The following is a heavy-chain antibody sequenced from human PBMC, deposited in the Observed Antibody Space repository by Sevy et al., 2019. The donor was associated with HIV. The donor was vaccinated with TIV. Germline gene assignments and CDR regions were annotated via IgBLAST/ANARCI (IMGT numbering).Heavy chain of an antibody. CDR1: GYTFTSYG. CDR3: ARDPQGYTYYYYGMDV. CDR2: ISAYNGNT. J-gene: IGHJ6*02. D-gene: IGHD2-2*02. V-gene: IGHV1-18*01. Sequence: ASVKVSCKASGYTFTSYGISWVRQAPGQGLEWMGWISAYNGNTNYAQKLQGRVTMTTDKSTSTAYMELRGLRSDDTAVYYCARDPQGYTYYYYGMDVWGQGTTVTVSS.